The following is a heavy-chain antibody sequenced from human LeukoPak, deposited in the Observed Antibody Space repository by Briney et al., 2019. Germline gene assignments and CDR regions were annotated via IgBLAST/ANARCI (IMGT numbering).Heavy chain of an antibody. Sequence: GGSLRLSCAASGFTFNSYGMHWVRQAPGKGLERVAVISYDGSNKYYADSVKGRFTISRDNSKNTLYLQMNSLRAEDTAVYYCAKNSGSYDGAFDIWGQGTMVTVSS. J-gene: IGHJ3*02. V-gene: IGHV3-30*18. CDR1: GFTFNSYG. CDR3: AKNSGSYDGAFDI. D-gene: IGHD1-26*01. CDR2: ISYDGSNK.